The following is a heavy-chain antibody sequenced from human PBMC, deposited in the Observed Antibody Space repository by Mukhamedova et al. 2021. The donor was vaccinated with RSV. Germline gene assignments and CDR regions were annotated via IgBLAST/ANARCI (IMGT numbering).Heavy chain of an antibody. D-gene: IGHD2-2*01. CDR3: TRVVVYCSSTSCYYYYYYYMDV. Sequence: GLEWVGFIRSKAYGGTTEYAASVKGRFTISRDDSKSIAYLQMNSLKTEDTAVYYCTRVVVYCSSTSCYYYYYYYMDVWGKGTTVT. V-gene: IGHV3-49*02. J-gene: IGHJ6*03. CDR2: IRSKAYGGTT.